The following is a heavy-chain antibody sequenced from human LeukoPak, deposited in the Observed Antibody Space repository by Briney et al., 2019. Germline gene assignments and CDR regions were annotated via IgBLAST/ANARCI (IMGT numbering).Heavy chain of an antibody. CDR3: ARDTTGTGSDSDAFDI. J-gene: IGHJ3*02. CDR2: MNPYTGNP. V-gene: IGHV1-8*01. D-gene: IGHD1-1*01. Sequence: ASVKVSCKASGYTFTSYVHWVRQATGQGLEWMGWMNPYTGNPGYAQKFQGRVTMTRDTSINTVYMEVGSLRSDDTAVYYCARDTTGTGSDSDAFDIWGQGTMVTVSS. CDR1: GYTFTSYV.